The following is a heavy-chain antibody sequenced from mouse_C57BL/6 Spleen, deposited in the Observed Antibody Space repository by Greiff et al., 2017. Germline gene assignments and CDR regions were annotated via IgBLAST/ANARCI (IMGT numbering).Heavy chain of an antibody. Sequence: VQLQQSGPELVKPGASVKISCKASGYSFTGYYMNWVKQSPEKSLEWIGEINPSTGGTTSNQKFKAKATLTVDKSSSTAYMQLKSLTSEDSAVYYCARGDDYTSGYFDYWGQGTTLTVSS. V-gene: IGHV1-42*01. J-gene: IGHJ2*01. CDR3: ARGDDYTSGYFDY. CDR1: GYSFTGYY. D-gene: IGHD2-4*01. CDR2: INPSTGGT.